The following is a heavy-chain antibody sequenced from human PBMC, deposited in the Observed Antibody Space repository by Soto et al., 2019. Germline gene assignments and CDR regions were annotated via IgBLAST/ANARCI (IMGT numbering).Heavy chain of an antibody. CDR3: ARDKGVTCLDD. CDR1: GLIFSRSG. J-gene: IGHJ4*02. Sequence: QLQLVESGGGVVQPGGSLRLSCAASGLIFSRSGMHWVRQAPGKGLEWVAMIWSDGSKDYYADSVRGRFPISRDDSKSMLYLQMGSLTADDTAVYYWARDKGVTCLDDWGQGTLVTVSS. V-gene: IGHV3-33*01. CDR2: IWSDGSKD. D-gene: IGHD3-16*02.